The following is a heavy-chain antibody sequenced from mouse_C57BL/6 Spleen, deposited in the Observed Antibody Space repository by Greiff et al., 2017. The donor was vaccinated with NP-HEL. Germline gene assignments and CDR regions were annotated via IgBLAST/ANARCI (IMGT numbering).Heavy chain of an antibody. CDR2: ISNLAYSI. J-gene: IGHJ3*01. CDR3: ARDSSGYGGFAY. Sequence: EVKLQESGGGLVQPGGSLKLSCAASGFTFSDYGMAWVRQAPRKGPEWVAFISNLAYSIYYADTVTGRFTISRENAKNTLYLEMSSLRSEDTAMYYCARDSSGYGGFAYWGQGTLVTVSA. V-gene: IGHV5-15*01. D-gene: IGHD3-2*02. CDR1: GFTFSDYG.